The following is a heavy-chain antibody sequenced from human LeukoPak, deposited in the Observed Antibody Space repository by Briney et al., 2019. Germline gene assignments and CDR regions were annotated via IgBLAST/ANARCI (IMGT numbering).Heavy chain of an antibody. V-gene: IGHV3-7*01. CDR1: GFTFSSYW. CDR2: IKQDGSEK. D-gene: IGHD1-26*01. CDR3: ARDSGSYWGYYFDS. Sequence: GGSLRLSCAASGFTFSSYWMSWVRQAPGKGLEWVANIKQDGSEKYYVDSVKGRFTISRDNAKNSLYLQMNSLRAEDTAVYYCARDSGSYWGYYFDSWGQGTLVTVSS. J-gene: IGHJ4*02.